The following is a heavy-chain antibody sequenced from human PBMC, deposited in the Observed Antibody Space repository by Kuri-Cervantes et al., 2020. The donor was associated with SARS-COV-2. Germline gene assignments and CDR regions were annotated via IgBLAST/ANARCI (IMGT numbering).Heavy chain of an antibody. J-gene: IGHJ4*02. V-gene: IGHV1-18*01. CDR3: ARDAGYYDSSGYRYYFDY. CDR2: ISAYNGNT. CDR1: GYTFTSYG. D-gene: IGHD3-22*01. Sequence: VSVKVSCKASGYTFTSYGISWVRQAPGQGLEWMGWISAYNGNTNYAQKLQGRVTMTTDTSTSTAYMELRSLRSDDTAVYYCARDAGYYDSSGYRYYFDYWGQGTLVTVSS.